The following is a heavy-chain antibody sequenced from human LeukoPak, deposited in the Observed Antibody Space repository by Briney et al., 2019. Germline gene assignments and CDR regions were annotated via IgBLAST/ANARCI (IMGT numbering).Heavy chain of an antibody. V-gene: IGHV3-74*01. J-gene: IGHJ6*02. Sequence: GGSLRLSCAASGFTFSNYMMHWVRQAPGKGLVWVSRIKSDGITITYADSVKGRFTISRDNAKNTLYLQMNSLRAEDTAVYYCARDPPGDYYGMDVWGQGTTVTVSS. CDR2: IKSDGITI. D-gene: IGHD7-27*01. CDR3: ARDPPGDYYGMDV. CDR1: GFTFSNYM.